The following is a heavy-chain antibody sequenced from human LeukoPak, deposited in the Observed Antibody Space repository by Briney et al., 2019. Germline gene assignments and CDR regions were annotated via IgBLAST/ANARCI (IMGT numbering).Heavy chain of an antibody. CDR2: ISTGDSDS. J-gene: IGHJ6*03. Sequence: GESLRISCTASGYSFTSYWIGWVRQTPGKGLEWMWIISTGDSDSCYSPSFQGQVTISADKSISTAYLQWSSLKASDTAMYYCAIHLRDMGADYYYYMDVWGKGTTVTVSS. D-gene: IGHD3-9*01. CDR3: AIHLRDMGADYYYYMDV. V-gene: IGHV5-51*01. CDR1: GYSFTSYW.